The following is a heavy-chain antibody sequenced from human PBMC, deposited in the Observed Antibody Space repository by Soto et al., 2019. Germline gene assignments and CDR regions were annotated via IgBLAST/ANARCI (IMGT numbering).Heavy chain of an antibody. D-gene: IGHD1-26*01. CDR2: TYYRSKWST. Sequence: SQTLSLTCAISGDSVSSKSATWNWIRQSPSRGLEWLGRTYYRSKWSTDYAVSVNNRITINPDTSKNQLSLQLNSVTPEDTAMYYCTRALSGSYDSWGQGTLVTVSS. J-gene: IGHJ5*01. V-gene: IGHV6-1*01. CDR1: GDSVSSKSAT. CDR3: TRALSGSYDS.